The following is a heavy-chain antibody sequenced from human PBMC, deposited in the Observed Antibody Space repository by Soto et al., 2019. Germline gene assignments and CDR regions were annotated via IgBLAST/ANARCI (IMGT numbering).Heavy chain of an antibody. J-gene: IGHJ3*02. CDR3: ARVTEAYCGGDCYVTDACDI. CDR1: GFTFSAYF. V-gene: IGHV3-11*01. Sequence: QVLLVESGGGLVKPGGSPRLSCAASGFTFSAYFMAWIRQPPGKGLEWLSYISSSGSTIYYADSVKGRFTISRDNAKNLLYLQMKSLRAEDTALYYCARVTEAYCGGDCYVTDACDIWGQGTMVTVSS. D-gene: IGHD2-21*02. CDR2: ISSSGSTI.